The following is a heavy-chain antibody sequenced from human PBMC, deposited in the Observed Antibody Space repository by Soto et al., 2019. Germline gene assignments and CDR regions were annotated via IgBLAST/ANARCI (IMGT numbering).Heavy chain of an antibody. J-gene: IGHJ6*02. Sequence: ITLKESGPTLVKPTQTLTLTCTFSGFSLNTGGVGVGWVRQPRGKAMEWLALIYWDDDERYRPSLRSRLNIRKDTLDNQVVLTMTNLDPEDTATYYCVRNWRYYGGDYYYGMDAWGQGTTVTVSS. CDR2: IYWDDDE. CDR3: VRNWRYYGGDYYYGMDA. V-gene: IGHV2-5*02. D-gene: IGHD3-10*01. CDR1: GFSLNTGGVG.